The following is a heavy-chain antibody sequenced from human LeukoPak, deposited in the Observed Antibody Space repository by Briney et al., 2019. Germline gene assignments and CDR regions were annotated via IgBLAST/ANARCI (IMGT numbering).Heavy chain of an antibody. CDR3: ARGEYYYDGGY. J-gene: IGHJ1*01. CDR2: IKQGGSEK. CDR1: GLTLSSFW. Sequence: PGGPLRLLCAPSGLTLSSFWMSWARHAPGKGREGVANIKQGGSEKYYVVSVRGRLTITRDNANNSLYQQMNSLRVEDTAVYYCARGEYYYDGGYWGQGTMVTVSS. V-gene: IGHV3-7*04. D-gene: IGHD3-22*01.